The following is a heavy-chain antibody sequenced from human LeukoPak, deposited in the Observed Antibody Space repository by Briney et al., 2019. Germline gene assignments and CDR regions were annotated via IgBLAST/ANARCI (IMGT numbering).Heavy chain of an antibody. CDR2: ISAYNDNT. CDR3: ARVHYDILTGYSYFDY. V-gene: IGHV1-18*01. D-gene: IGHD3-9*01. CDR1: GGILSSYA. J-gene: IGHJ4*02. Sequence: ASVKVSCKASGGILSSYAISWVRQAPGQGLEWMGWISAYNDNTNYAQKLQGRVTMTTDTSTSTAYMELRSLRSDDTAVYYCARVHYDILTGYSYFDYWGQGTLVTVSS.